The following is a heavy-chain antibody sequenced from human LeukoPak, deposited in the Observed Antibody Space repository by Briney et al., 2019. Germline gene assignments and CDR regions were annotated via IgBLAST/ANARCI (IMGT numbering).Heavy chain of an antibody. Sequence: ASVKVSCKASGYTFTGYYMHRVRQAPGQGLEWMGWINPNSGGTNYAQKFQGRVTMTRDTSISTAYMELSRLRSDDTAVYYCARPYSAVIYYFDYWGQGTLVTVSS. CDR2: INPNSGGT. D-gene: IGHD6-13*01. CDR3: ARPYSAVIYYFDY. CDR1: GYTFTGYY. J-gene: IGHJ4*02. V-gene: IGHV1-2*02.